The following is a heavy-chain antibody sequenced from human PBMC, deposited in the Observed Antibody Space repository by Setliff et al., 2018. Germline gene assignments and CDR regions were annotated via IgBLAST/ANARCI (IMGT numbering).Heavy chain of an antibody. CDR2: IYHSGSS. J-gene: IGHJ3*02. Sequence: SETLSLTCTVSGGSIINSYYWGWIRQPPGKGLEWIGSIYHSGSSYYNPSLRSRVTISVDTSKNQFSLILRSVTAADTAVYYCARGRMRGSCSGPSCTYDPFDIWGQGTPVTVSS. V-gene: IGHV4-39*07. CDR3: ARGRMRGSCSGPSCTYDPFDI. CDR1: GGSIINSYY. D-gene: IGHD2-2*01.